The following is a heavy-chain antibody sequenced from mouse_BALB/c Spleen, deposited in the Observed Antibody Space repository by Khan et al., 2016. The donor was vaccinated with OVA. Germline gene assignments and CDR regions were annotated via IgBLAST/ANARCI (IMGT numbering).Heavy chain of an antibody. V-gene: IGHV1S137*01. CDR1: GYTFTDYA. J-gene: IGHJ3*01. CDR2: ISTYYGDV. D-gene: IGHD1-1*02. CDR3: AGGGKFAY. Sequence: QVQLQQSGAELVRPGVSVKISCKGSGYTFTDYAMHWVKQSHAKSLEWIGVISTYYGDVDYSQKFKGKATMTVDRSSSTAYMELARLTSEDSAIYYCAGGGKFAYWGQGTLVTVSA.